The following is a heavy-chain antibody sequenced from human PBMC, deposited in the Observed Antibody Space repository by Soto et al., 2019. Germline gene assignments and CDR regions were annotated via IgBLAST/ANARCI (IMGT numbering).Heavy chain of an antibody. CDR2: ISAYNGNT. CDR1: GYTFTSYG. CDR3: ARGADGDYDGVAFDI. J-gene: IGHJ3*02. V-gene: IGHV1-18*01. Sequence: ASVKVSCKASGYTFTSYGISWVRQAPGQGLEWMGWISAYNGNTNYAQKLHGRVTMTTDTSTSTAYMELRSLRSDDTAVYYCARGADGDYDGVAFDIWGQGTMVTVSS. D-gene: IGHD4-17*01.